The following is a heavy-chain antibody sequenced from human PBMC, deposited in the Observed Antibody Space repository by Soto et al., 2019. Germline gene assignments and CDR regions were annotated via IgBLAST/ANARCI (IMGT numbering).Heavy chain of an antibody. CDR1: GFTFSSYW. CDR2: IKQDGSEK. CDR3: AREGKGDYGIYYYYYYGMDV. V-gene: IGHV3-7*01. J-gene: IGHJ6*02. Sequence: PGGSLRLSCAASGFTFSSYWMSWVRQAPGKGLEWVANIKQDGSEKYYVDSVKGRFTISRDNAKNSLYLQMNSLRAEDTAVYYCAREGKGDYGIYYYYYYGMDVWGQGTTVTVSS. D-gene: IGHD4-17*01.